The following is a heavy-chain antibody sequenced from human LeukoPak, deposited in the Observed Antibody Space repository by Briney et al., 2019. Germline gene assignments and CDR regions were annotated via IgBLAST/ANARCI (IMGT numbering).Heavy chain of an antibody. D-gene: IGHD2-8*01. CDR3: AKDNGYRILDYYYYGMDV. CDR1: GFTFSGYG. J-gene: IGHJ6*02. Sequence: GGSLRLSCAASGFTFSGYGMHWVRQAPGKGLEWVAVISYDGSNKYYADSVKGRFTISRDNSKNTLYLQMNSLRAEDTAVYYCAKDNGYRILDYYYYGMDVWGQGTTVTVSS. V-gene: IGHV3-30*18. CDR2: ISYDGSNK.